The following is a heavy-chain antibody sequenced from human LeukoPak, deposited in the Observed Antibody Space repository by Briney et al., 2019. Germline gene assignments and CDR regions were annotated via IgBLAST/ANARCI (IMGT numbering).Heavy chain of an antibody. CDR2: ISNDGNNK. J-gene: IGHJ4*02. V-gene: IGHV3-30*03. Sequence: GGSLGLSCTASGFAFSVYGMHWVRQAPGKGLEWVAVISNDGNNKYYADSVKGRFTISRDNSKSTLYLQMNSLRVEDTAVYYCATGVGWLLRGLDYWGQGTLVTVSS. CDR1: GFAFSVYG. CDR3: ATGVGWLLRGLDY. D-gene: IGHD3-9*01.